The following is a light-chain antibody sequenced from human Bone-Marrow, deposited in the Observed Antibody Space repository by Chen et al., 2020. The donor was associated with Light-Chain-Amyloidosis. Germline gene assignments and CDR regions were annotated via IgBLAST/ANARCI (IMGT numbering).Light chain of an antibody. V-gene: IGLV3-21*02. CDR2: DDS. Sequence: SYVLTQPSSVSVAPGQTATIACGGNNIGSTSVHWYQQTPGQAPLLVVYDDSDRPSGIPERLAGSNSGNAASFTISRVGAGDGADYYCQVWDGSSDRPVFGGGTKLTVL. J-gene: IGLJ3*02. CDR1: NIGSTS. CDR3: QVWDGSSDRPV.